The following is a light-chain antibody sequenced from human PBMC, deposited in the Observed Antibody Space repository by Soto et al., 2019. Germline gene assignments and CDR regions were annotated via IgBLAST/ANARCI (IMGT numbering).Light chain of an antibody. J-gene: IGKJ4*01. V-gene: IGKV3-20*01. Sequence: EIVFTQSPGTLSLSPGERATLSCRASQSVSSSYLAWYQQKPGQAPRLLIYGASSRATGIPDRFSGSGSGTDFTLTISRLEPEDFAVYYCQQYGSSPLLTFGGGTKVDI. CDR3: QQYGSSPLLT. CDR1: QSVSSSY. CDR2: GAS.